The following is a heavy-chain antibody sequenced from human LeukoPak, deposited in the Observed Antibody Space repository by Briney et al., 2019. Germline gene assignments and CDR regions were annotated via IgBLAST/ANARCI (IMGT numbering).Heavy chain of an antibody. CDR3: ARTGDSSWFDAFDI. J-gene: IGHJ3*02. D-gene: IGHD6-13*01. CDR1: GGSISSSSYY. CDR2: IYYSGST. Sequence: SETLSLTCTVSGGSISSSSYYWGWIRQPPGKGLEWIGSIYYSGSTYYNPSLKSRVTISVDTSKNQFSLKLSSVTAADTAVYYCARTGDSSWFDAFDIWGQGTMVTVSS. V-gene: IGHV4-39*07.